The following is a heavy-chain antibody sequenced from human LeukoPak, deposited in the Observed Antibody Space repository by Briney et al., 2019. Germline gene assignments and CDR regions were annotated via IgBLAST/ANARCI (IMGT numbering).Heavy chain of an antibody. CDR3: ASLLTRGVTTSNPFDY. Sequence: GGSLRLSCAASGFTFSSYSMHWVRQAPGKGLEWVSYISSSSSTIYYADSVKGRFTISRDNAKNSLYLQMNSLRDEDTAVYYCASLLTRGVTTSNPFDYWGQGTLVTVSS. CDR2: ISSSSSTI. D-gene: IGHD4-17*01. V-gene: IGHV3-48*02. CDR1: GFTFSSYS. J-gene: IGHJ4*02.